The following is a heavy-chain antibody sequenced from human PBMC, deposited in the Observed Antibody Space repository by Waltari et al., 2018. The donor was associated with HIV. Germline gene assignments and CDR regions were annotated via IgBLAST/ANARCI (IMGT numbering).Heavy chain of an antibody. CDR3: ARADEGIQADY. CDR2: IYSGGST. D-gene: IGHD5-18*01. J-gene: IGHJ4*02. Sequence: EVQLVESGGGLIQPGGSLRLSCAASGFTVSSNYMSWVRQAPGKGLEWVSVIYSGGSTYYAESVKGRFTISRDNSKNTLYRQMNSLRAEDTAVYYCARADEGIQADYWGQGTLVTVSS. V-gene: IGHV3-53*01. CDR1: GFTVSSNY.